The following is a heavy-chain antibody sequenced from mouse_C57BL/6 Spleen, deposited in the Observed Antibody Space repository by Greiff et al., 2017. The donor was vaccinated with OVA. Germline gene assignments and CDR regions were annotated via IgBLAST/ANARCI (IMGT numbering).Heavy chain of an antibody. J-gene: IGHJ4*01. CDR1: GYSITSGYY. D-gene: IGHD1-1*01. Sequence: ESGPGLVKPSQSLSLTCSVTGYSITSGYYWNWIRQFPGNKLEWMGYISYDGSNNYNPSLKNRITITRDTSKNQCFLKLNSVTTEDTATYYCARGSSDYYGSSYGAMDDWGQGTSVTVSS. CDR3: ARGSSDYYGSSYGAMDD. V-gene: IGHV3-6*01. CDR2: ISYDGSN.